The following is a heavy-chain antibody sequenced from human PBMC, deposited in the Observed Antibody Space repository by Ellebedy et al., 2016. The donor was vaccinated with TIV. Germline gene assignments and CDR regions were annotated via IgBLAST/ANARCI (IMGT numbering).Heavy chain of an antibody. CDR1: GFTFSSYW. CDR2: INSDGSST. J-gene: IGHJ4*02. Sequence: GGSLRLSCAASGFTFSSYWMHWVRQAPGKGLVWVSRINSDGSSTSYADSVKGRFAISRDNSKNTLYMQMNGLRAEDTAVYHCARKGSSGYYWDYWGQGTLVTVSS. D-gene: IGHD3-22*01. CDR3: ARKGSSGYYWDY. V-gene: IGHV3-74*01.